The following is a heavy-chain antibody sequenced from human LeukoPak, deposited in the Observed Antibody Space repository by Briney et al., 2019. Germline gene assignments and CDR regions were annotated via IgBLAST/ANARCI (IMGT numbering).Heavy chain of an antibody. V-gene: IGHV1-69*04. CDR3: ARGESEGGWYVGSHFDY. J-gene: IGHJ4*02. CDR1: RGTFSSYA. Sequence: SVKVSCKASRGTFSSYAISWVRQAPGQGLEWMGRIIPIFGIANYAQKFQGRVTITADKSTSTAYMELSSLRSEDTAVYYCARGESEGGWYVGSHFDYWGQGTLVTVSS. D-gene: IGHD6-19*01. CDR2: IIPIFGIA.